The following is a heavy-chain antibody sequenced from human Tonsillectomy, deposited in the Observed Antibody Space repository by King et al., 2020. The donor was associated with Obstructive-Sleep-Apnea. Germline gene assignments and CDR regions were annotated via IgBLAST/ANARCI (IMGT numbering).Heavy chain of an antibody. CDR1: GGSITSDIYY. D-gene: IGHD5-18*01. Sequence: LQLQESGPGLVKPSETLSLTRTVSGGSITSDIYYWGWIRQPPGKGLEWIGNIYYSGSTYYNPSLKSRVTISVDTSKSQFSLNLTSVTAADTAMYYCARDPHLYNSGSLDAFDIWGLGTMVTVSS. CDR3: ARDPHLYNSGSLDAFDI. CDR2: IYYSGST. J-gene: IGHJ3*02. V-gene: IGHV4-39*07.